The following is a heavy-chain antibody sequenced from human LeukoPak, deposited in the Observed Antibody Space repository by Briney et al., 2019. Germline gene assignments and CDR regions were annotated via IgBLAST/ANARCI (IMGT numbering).Heavy chain of an antibody. CDR1: GFTFSDYA. V-gene: IGHV3-30-3*01. Sequence: PGGSLRLSCAASGFTFSDYAMHWVRQAPGKGLEWLSLISYDGSNKYYAGSVKGRFTISRDNSKITVYLQMNSLKAEDTAVYYCAKELYNYGDYGAEGLDVGGQGTTVTVS. CDR3: AKELYNYGDYGAEGLDV. J-gene: IGHJ6*02. CDR2: ISYDGSNK. D-gene: IGHD4-17*01.